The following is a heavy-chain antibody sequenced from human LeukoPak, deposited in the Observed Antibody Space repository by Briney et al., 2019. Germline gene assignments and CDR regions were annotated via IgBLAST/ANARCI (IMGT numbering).Heavy chain of an antibody. D-gene: IGHD3-22*01. V-gene: IGHV3-64*01. Sequence: GGSLRLSCAASGFTFSSYAMHWVRQAPGKGLEYVSAISSNGGSTYYANSVKGRFTISRDNSKNTLYLQMGSLRAEDMAVYYCARQGSSGYYYFDYWGQGTLVTVSS. CDR3: ARQGSSGYYYFDY. J-gene: IGHJ4*02. CDR2: ISSNGGST. CDR1: GFTFSSYA.